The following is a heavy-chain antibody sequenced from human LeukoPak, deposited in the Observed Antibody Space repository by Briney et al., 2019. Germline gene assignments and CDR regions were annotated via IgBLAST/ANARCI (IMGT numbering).Heavy chain of an antibody. CDR3: AKDRGITMVRGVH. J-gene: IGHJ4*02. CDR1: GFTFSSYG. V-gene: IGHV3-23*01. CDR2: ISGSGGST. D-gene: IGHD3-10*01. Sequence: GGSLRLSCAASGFTFSSYGMSWVRQAPGKGLEWVSAISGSGGSTYYADSVKGRFTISRDNSKNTLYLQMNSLRAEDTAVYYCAKDRGITMVRGVHWGQGTLVAVSS.